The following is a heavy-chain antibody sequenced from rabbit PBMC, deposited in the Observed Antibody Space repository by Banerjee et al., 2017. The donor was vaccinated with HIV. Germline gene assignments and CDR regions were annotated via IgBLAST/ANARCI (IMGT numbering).Heavy chain of an antibody. V-gene: IGHV1S45*01. CDR3: ARMTDNTGYPVFNL. D-gene: IGHD7-1*01. J-gene: IGHJ4*01. CDR2: IYGGNSGRT. CDR1: GFSFSSSYY. Sequence: QEQLVESGGGLVQPEGSLTLTCTASGFSFSSSYYMWWVRQAPGKGLEWIAWIYGGNSGRTNYASWAKGRFTISKTSSTTVTLQMTSLTAADTATYFCARMTDNTGYPVFNLWGQGTLVTVS.